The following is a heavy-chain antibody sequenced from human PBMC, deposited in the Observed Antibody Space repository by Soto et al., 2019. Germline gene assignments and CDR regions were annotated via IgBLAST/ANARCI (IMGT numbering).Heavy chain of an antibody. CDR2: ISSSSTYM. CDR3: AREYCSGGSCRPPGY. V-gene: IGHV3-21*01. Sequence: GGSLRLSCAASGFTFSSYSMNWVRQAPGKGLEWVSSISSSSTYMYYADSVKGRFTISRDNAENSLYLQMNSLRAEDTAVYYCAREYCSGGSCRPPGYWGQGTLVTVSS. D-gene: IGHD2-15*01. J-gene: IGHJ4*02. CDR1: GFTFSSYS.